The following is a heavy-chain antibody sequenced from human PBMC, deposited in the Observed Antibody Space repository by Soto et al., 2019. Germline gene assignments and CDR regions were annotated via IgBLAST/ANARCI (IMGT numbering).Heavy chain of an antibody. D-gene: IGHD3-3*01. CDR1: GFTFSSYG. CDR3: AKDPTSSYYDFWSGYGFKAYYYYYMDV. CDR2: ISYDGSNK. J-gene: IGHJ6*03. V-gene: IGHV3-30*18. Sequence: GGSLRLSCAASGFTFSSYGMHWVRQAPGKGLEWVAVISYDGSNKYYADSVKGRFTISRDNSKNTLYLQMNSLRAEDTAVYYCAKDPTSSYYDFWSGYGFKAYYYYYMDVWGKGTTVTVSS.